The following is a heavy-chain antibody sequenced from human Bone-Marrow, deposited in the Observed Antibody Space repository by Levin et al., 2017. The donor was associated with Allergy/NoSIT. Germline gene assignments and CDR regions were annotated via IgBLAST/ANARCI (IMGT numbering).Heavy chain of an antibody. CDR3: ARGTDGFDP. Sequence: LRLSCTVFGGSISSGTFYWTWIRQNPEKGLEWIGDMSYRGTTHYNPSLKSRVTISLDTSQNQFSLTLSSVTAADTAVYYCARGTDGFDPWGQGTLVTVSS. V-gene: IGHV4-31*03. CDR2: MSYRGTT. CDR1: GGSISSGTFY. J-gene: IGHJ5*02.